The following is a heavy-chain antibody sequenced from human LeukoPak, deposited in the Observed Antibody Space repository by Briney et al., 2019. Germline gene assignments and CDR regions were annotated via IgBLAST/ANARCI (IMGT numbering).Heavy chain of an antibody. D-gene: IGHD3-9*01. CDR2: ISAGGGTT. Sequence: GGSLRLSCATSGFTFDDFAMHWVRQAPGKGLEWVSLISAGGGTTYYADSVKGRFTISRDNRKKSLYLQMNSLRTEDTAFYYCAKAAYDLLTGYYPYYYYAMDVWGQGTTVTVSS. V-gene: IGHV3-43*02. CDR1: GFTFDDFA. CDR3: AKAAYDLLTGYYPYYYYAMDV. J-gene: IGHJ6*02.